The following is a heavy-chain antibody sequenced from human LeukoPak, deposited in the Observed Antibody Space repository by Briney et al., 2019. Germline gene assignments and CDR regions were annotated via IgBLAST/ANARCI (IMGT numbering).Heavy chain of an antibody. J-gene: IGHJ5*02. CDR2: ISSSSSTI. CDR3: ARNPITMVRGVIIPPNWFDP. CDR1: GSTFSSYS. Sequence: GGSLRLSCAASGSTFSSYSMNWVRQAPGKGLEWVSYISSSSSTIYYADSVKGRFTISRDNAKNSLYLQMNSLRAEDTAVYYCARNPITMVRGVIIPPNWFDPWGQGTLVTVSS. V-gene: IGHV3-48*01. D-gene: IGHD3-10*01.